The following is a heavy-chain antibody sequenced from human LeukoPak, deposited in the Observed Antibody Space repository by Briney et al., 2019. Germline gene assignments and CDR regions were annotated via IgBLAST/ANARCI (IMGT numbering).Heavy chain of an antibody. D-gene: IGHD2-2*01. CDR1: GGSISSSSYH. CDR2: IYYSGST. V-gene: IGHV4-39*01. Sequence: SETLSLTCTVSGGSISSSSYHWGWIRQPPGKGLEWIGSIYYSGSTYYNPSLKSRVTISVDTSKNQFSLKLSSVTAADTAVYYCARQDIVVVPALDAFDIWGQGTMVTVSS. J-gene: IGHJ3*02. CDR3: ARQDIVVVPALDAFDI.